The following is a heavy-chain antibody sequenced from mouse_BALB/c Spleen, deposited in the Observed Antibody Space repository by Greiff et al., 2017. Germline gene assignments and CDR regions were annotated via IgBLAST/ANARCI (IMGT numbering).Heavy chain of an antibody. CDR1: GFTFSSFG. CDR3: ARGDYYGSYYAMDY. D-gene: IGHD1-1*01. Sequence: DVMLVESGGGLVQPGGSRKLSCAASGFTFSSFGMHWVRQAPEKGLEWVAYISSGSSTIYYADTVKGRFTISRDNPKNTLFLQMTSLRSEDTAMYYCARGDYYGSYYAMDYWGQGTSVTVSS. CDR2: ISSGSSTI. V-gene: IGHV5-17*02. J-gene: IGHJ4*01.